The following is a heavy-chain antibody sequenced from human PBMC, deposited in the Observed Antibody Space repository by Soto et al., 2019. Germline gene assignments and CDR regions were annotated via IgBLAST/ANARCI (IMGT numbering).Heavy chain of an antibody. V-gene: IGHV1-58*01. CDR3: AAEFYSGGRCCSFDL. D-gene: IGHD2-15*01. CDR2: IVVGSHNT. CDR1: GFTFSNSA. Sequence: ASVKVSCKTSGFTFSNSAVQWVRQARGQRLEWIAWIVVGSHNTNYAQNFKGRLTVTTDTSTSTAYMELTGLTSEDTAIYYCAAEFYSGGRCCSFDLWGQGTMVTVSS. J-gene: IGHJ3*01.